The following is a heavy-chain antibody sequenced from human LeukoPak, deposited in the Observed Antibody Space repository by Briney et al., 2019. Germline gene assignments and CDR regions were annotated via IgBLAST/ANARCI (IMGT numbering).Heavy chain of an antibody. D-gene: IGHD6-25*01. Sequence: SETLSLTCAVYGGSFSGYYWSWIRQPPGKGLEWIGYIYYSGSTNYNPSLKSRVTISVDTSKNQFSLKLSSVTAADTAVYYCARGGSPPPNYYYYYYMDVWGKGTTVTVSS. CDR2: IYYSGST. V-gene: IGHV4-59*01. J-gene: IGHJ6*03. CDR1: GGSFSGYY. CDR3: ARGGSPPPNYYYYYYMDV.